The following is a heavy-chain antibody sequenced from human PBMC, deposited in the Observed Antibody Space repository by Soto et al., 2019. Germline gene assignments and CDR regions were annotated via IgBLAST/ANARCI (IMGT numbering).Heavy chain of an antibody. CDR3: SRRVRKYGDYAHADY. CDR1: GGSISSSSYY. D-gene: IGHD4-17*01. Sequence: PSETLSLTCTVSGGSISSSSYYWGWIRQPPGKGLEWIGNIYYSESTYYNPSLKSRVTISVETSKNQLSLKLSSVTAADTALYYCSRRVRKYGDYAHADYWRQGTLVTVSS. V-gene: IGHV4-39*01. J-gene: IGHJ4*02. CDR2: IYYSEST.